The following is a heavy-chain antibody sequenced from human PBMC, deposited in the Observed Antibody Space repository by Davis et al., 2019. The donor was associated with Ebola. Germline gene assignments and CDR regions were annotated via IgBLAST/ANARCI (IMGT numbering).Heavy chain of an antibody. D-gene: IGHD3-3*01. Sequence: GESLKISCAASGFTFSSYSMNWVRQAPGKGLEWVSSISSSSSYIYYADSVKGRFTISRDNAKNSLYLQMNSLRAEDTAVYYCATVIFSSGYYPTYYFDYWGQGTLVTVSS. CDR2: ISSSSSYI. CDR3: ATVIFSSGYYPTYYFDY. J-gene: IGHJ4*02. CDR1: GFTFSSYS. V-gene: IGHV3-21*01.